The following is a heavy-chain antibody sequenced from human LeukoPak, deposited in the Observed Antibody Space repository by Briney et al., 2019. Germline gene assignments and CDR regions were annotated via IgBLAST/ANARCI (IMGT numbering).Heavy chain of an antibody. Sequence: GGSLRLSCAASGFTVSANYMSWVRQAPGKGLEWVSVIYSGGSTYYADSAKGRFTISRDNSKNTLYLQMNSLRAEDTAVYYCAKKFTGTTVISGDYFDHWGQGTLVTVSS. CDR2: IYSGGST. V-gene: IGHV3-53*05. D-gene: IGHD4-17*01. CDR3: AKKFTGTTVISGDYFDH. J-gene: IGHJ4*02. CDR1: GFTVSANY.